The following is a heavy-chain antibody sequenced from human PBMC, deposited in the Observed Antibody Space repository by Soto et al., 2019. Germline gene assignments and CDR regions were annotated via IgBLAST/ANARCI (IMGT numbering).Heavy chain of an antibody. J-gene: IGHJ4*02. Sequence: QVQLQESGPGLVKPSQTLPLTCTVSGGSISSGGYYWSWIRQHPGKGLEWIGYIYYSGSTYYNPSLKSRVTISVDTSKHQFSLKLSSVTAADTAVYYCVGIYSGSPGGTLRYWGQGTLVTVSS. CDR1: GGSISSGGYY. CDR3: VGIYSGSPGGTLRY. V-gene: IGHV4-31*03. D-gene: IGHD1-26*01. CDR2: IYYSGST.